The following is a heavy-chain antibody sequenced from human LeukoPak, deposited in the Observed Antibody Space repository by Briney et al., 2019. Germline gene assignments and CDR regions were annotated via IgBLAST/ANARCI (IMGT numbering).Heavy chain of an antibody. Sequence: PGGSLRLSCAASGFSVSGKFMSWFRQAPGKGLDWVGFIRSKPYGGTTEYAASVKGRFTISRDDSESIAYLQMNSLKTEDTGVYYCTRGSDTVFGVSRDGFDYWGQGTLVTVSS. CDR3: TRGSDTVFGVSRDGFDY. D-gene: IGHD3-3*01. V-gene: IGHV3-49*03. J-gene: IGHJ4*02. CDR1: GFSVSGKF. CDR2: IRSKPYGGTT.